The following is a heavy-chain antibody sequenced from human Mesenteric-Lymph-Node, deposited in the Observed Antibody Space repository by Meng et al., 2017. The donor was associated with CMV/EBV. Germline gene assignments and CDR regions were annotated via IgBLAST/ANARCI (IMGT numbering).Heavy chain of an antibody. CDR1: GGTFNSYT. Sequence: QVQPVQSGAEVKKSGSSVKVSCQASGGTFNSYTSSWVRPAAGQGREWMGRIIPNLGIANYAQEFQGRVTITADKSTSTAYMELSSLRAEDTAVYYCAGGIAAAGSRWFDPWGQGTLVTVSS. D-gene: IGHD6-13*01. CDR2: IIPNLGIA. CDR3: AGGIAAAGSRWFDP. J-gene: IGHJ5*02. V-gene: IGHV1-69*02.